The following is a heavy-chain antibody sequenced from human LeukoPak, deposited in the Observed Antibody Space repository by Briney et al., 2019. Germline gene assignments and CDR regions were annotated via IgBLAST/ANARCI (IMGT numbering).Heavy chain of an antibody. CDR2: IIPILGIA. CDR1: GYTFTSYA. Sequence: SVKVSCKASGYTFTSYAISWVRQAPGQGLEWMGRIIPILGIANYAQKFQGRVTITADKSTSTAYMELSSLRSEDTAVYYCAGCPVTTAGIFDYWGQGTLVTVSS. V-gene: IGHV1-69*04. D-gene: IGHD4-17*01. J-gene: IGHJ4*02. CDR3: AGCPVTTAGIFDY.